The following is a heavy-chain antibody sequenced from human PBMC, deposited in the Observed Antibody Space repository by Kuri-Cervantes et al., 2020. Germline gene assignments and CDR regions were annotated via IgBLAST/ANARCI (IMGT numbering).Heavy chain of an antibody. J-gene: IGHJ6*02. CDR1: GGSISSYY. Sequence: SETLSLTCTVSGGSISSYYWSWIRQPPGKGLEWIGYIYYSGSTTYNPSLKSRVTISVDTSKNQFSLKLSSVTAADTAVYYCASVRLGKKSYYYYGMDVWGQGTTVTVSS. CDR3: ASVRLGKKSYYYYGMDV. V-gene: IGHV4-59*01. CDR2: IYYSGST. D-gene: IGHD3-16*01.